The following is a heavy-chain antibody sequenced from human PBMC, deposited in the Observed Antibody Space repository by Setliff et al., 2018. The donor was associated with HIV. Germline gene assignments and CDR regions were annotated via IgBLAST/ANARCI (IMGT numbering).Heavy chain of an antibody. D-gene: IGHD3-10*01. Sequence: KSSETLSLTCDVSGDLIRNSYYYWSWIRQPPGKGLEWIGYIYYSGSTNYNPSLKSRVTISVDTSKNQFSLKLSSVTAADTAVYYCARELVNRRITMVRGGWFDPWGQGTLVTVSS. CDR3: ARELVNRRITMVRGGWFDP. CDR2: IYYSGST. V-gene: IGHV4-61*01. J-gene: IGHJ5*02. CDR1: GDLIRNSYYY.